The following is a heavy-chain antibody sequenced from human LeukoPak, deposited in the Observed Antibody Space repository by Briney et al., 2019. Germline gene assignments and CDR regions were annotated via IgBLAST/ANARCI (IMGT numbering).Heavy chain of an antibody. V-gene: IGHV3-23*01. D-gene: IGHD5-24*01. CDR2: LSDSGDNT. CDR1: GITFTTYA. J-gene: IGHJ4*02. Sequence: GGSLRLSCAASGITFTTYATTWVRQAPGKGLEWVSSLSDSGDNTYYADSVKGRFTISRDNSKNTLYLQMNSLRADDTAIYYCAKGRARDGYIYWGQGILVTVSS. CDR3: AKGRARDGYIY.